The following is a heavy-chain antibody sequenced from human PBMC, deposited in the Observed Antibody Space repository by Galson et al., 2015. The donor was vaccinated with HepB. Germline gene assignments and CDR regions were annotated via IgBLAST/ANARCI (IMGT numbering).Heavy chain of an antibody. J-gene: IGHJ4*02. Sequence: SLRLSCAASGFTFSSYGMHWVRQAPGKGLEWVAVISYDGSNKYYADSVKGRFTISRDNSKNTLYLQMNSLRAEDTAVYYCAKDQDIVVVVAATPLDYWGQGTLVTVSS. CDR2: ISYDGSNK. V-gene: IGHV3-30*18. CDR1: GFTFSSYG. CDR3: AKDQDIVVVVAATPLDY. D-gene: IGHD2-15*01.